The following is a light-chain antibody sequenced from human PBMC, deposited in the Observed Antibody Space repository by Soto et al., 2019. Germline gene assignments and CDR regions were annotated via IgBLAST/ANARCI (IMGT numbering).Light chain of an antibody. Sequence: DIQMTQSPSSLSASVGDRVTITCRASQSIRNFLNWYQQKPGRAPNLLIYASFYLQSGVPSRFSVSGSGTDFTLTISSLQPEDFATYYCQQSYSSPGTFGPGTKVDIK. V-gene: IGKV1-39*01. J-gene: IGKJ3*01. CDR2: ASF. CDR3: QQSYSSPGT. CDR1: QSIRNF.